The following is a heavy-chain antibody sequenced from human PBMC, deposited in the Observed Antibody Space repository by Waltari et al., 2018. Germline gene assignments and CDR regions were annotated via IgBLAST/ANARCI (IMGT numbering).Heavy chain of an antibody. CDR1: GFNFGDYA. CDR2: MKSKNYGGKI. CDR3: IRSGGADSWYGSELDF. Sequence: EVQLVESGGGLVQPGRSLKLSCAASGFNFGDYAMSWLCQAPGKGLEWIGFMKSKNYGGKIEYAAAVRVRCTISRDDSKSIAYLQMNSLKTEDTAVYYCIRSGGADSWYGSELDFWGQGTLVTVSS. V-gene: IGHV3-49*03. J-gene: IGHJ4*02. D-gene: IGHD6-19*01.